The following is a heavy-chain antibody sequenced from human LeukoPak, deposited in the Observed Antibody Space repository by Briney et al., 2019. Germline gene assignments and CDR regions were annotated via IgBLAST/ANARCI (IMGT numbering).Heavy chain of an antibody. CDR1: GFTFSIYT. CDR2: ITSSSSSM. J-gene: IGHJ4*02. CDR3: ARDLAGGGY. Sequence: GGSLRLSCVASGFTFSIYTMSWVRQAPGKGLEWVSSITSSSSSMYSADSVKGRLTISRDNAKNSLYLQMNSLRAEDTAGHYCARDLAGGGYWGQGTLVPVSP. D-gene: IGHD6-19*01. V-gene: IGHV3-21*01.